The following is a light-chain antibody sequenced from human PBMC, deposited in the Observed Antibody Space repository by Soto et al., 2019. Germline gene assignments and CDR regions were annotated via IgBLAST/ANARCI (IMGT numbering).Light chain of an antibody. CDR3: SAYSSGATHVV. Sequence: QSVLTQPASVSGSPGQSITISCTGTSSDIGGLYNSVSWYQQHPGKAPKLLIYDVNDRPSGVSDRFSGSKSGNTASLTISGLQAEDEAVYFCSAYSSGATHVVFGGGTKLTVL. CDR2: DVN. CDR1: SSDIGGLYNS. V-gene: IGLV2-14*01. J-gene: IGLJ2*01.